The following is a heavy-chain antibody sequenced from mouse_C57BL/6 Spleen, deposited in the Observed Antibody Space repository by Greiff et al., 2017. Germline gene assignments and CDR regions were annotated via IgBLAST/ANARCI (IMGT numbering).Heavy chain of an antibody. J-gene: IGHJ4*01. D-gene: IGHD2-1*01. V-gene: IGHV5-4*01. CDR2: ISDGGSYT. CDR1: GFTFSSYA. Sequence: EVKVEESGGGLVKPGGSLKLSCAASGFTFSSYAMSWVRQTPEKRLEWVATISDGGSYTYYPDNVKGRFTISRDNAKNNLYLQMSHLKSEDTAMYYCARDYGKTSYAMDYWGQGTSVTVSS. CDR3: ARDYGKTSYAMDY.